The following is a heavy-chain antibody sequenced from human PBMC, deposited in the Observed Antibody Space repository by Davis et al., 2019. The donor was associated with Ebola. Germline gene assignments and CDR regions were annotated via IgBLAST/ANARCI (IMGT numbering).Heavy chain of an antibody. D-gene: IGHD4-17*01. Sequence: GESLKISCKGSGYSFTSYWIGWVRQMPGKGLEWMGIIYPGDSDTRYSPSFQGQVTISADKSISTAYLPWSSLKASDTAMYYCARQTTVTTPWNYGMDVWGQGTTVTVSS. CDR1: GYSFTSYW. CDR2: IYPGDSDT. V-gene: IGHV5-51*01. CDR3: ARQTTVTTPWNYGMDV. J-gene: IGHJ6*02.